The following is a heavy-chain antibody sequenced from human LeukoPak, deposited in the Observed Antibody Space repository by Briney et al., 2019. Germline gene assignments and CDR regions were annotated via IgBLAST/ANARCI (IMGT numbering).Heavy chain of an antibody. CDR2: ISPTGDAT. V-gene: IGHV3-64D*09. Sequence: PGGSLRLSRSASVYTFSNHVMHCVRHAPAKGLEYVSFISPTGDATTHADSVKDRFTISRDNSKNTLYLQMSNLRPEDPAVYYCVKDLSERFTFDYWGQGTLVTVSS. CDR1: VYTFSNHV. CDR3: VKDLSERFTFDY. D-gene: IGHD1-26*01. J-gene: IGHJ4*02.